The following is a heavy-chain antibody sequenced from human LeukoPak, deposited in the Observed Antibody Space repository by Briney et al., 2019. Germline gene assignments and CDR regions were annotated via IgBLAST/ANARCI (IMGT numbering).Heavy chain of an antibody. Sequence: ASVKVSCKASGYTFTSYAISWVRQVPGQGLEWMGWISVYSGKTDYPQKVQDRVTMTTDTSTNTAYMELRSLRSDDTAVYYCARGIHSGNSGPYYFDYWGQGTPVTVSS. D-gene: IGHD1-26*01. CDR2: ISVYSGKT. V-gene: IGHV1-18*01. J-gene: IGHJ4*02. CDR3: ARGIHSGNSGPYYFDY. CDR1: GYTFTSYA.